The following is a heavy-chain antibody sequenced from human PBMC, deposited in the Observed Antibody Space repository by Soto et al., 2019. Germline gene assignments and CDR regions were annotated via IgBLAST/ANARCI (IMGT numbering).Heavy chain of an antibody. V-gene: IGHV5-10-1*01. J-gene: IGHJ6*02. Sequence: GETLKISCKGSGYSFTSYWISWVRQMPGKGLEWMGRIDPSDSYTNYSPSFQGHVTISADKSISTAYLQWSSLKASDTAMYYCASRSGGYYSYYGMDVWGQGTTVTVS. CDR2: IDPSDSYT. CDR1: GYSFTSYW. CDR3: ASRSGGYYSYYGMDV. D-gene: IGHD3-3*01.